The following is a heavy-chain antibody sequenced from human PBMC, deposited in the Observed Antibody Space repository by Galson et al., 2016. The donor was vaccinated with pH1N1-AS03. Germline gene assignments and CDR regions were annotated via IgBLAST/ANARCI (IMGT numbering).Heavy chain of an antibody. CDR2: ISDSGGAR. CDR3: ARAPPYSGSLYYFDS. CDR1: GFTFRIHE. V-gene: IGHV3-48*03. J-gene: IGHJ4*02. Sequence: SLRLSCAAFGFTFRIHEMNWVRQAPGKGLEWVAYISDSGGARYHADSVKGRFTISRDNDRKSLYLQMNSLRPEDTALYYCARAPPYSGSLYYFDSWGQGALVTVSS. D-gene: IGHD1-26*01.